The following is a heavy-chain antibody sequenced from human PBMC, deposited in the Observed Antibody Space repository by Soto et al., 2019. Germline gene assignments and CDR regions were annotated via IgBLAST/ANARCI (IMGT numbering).Heavy chain of an antibody. D-gene: IGHD6-19*01. J-gene: IGHJ6*02. CDR1: GGSISSGDYY. V-gene: IGHV4-30-4*01. Sequence: SETLSLTCTVSGGSISSGDYYWSWIRQPPGKGLEWIGYIYYSGSTYYNPSLKSRVTISVDTSKNQFSLKLSSVTAADTAVYYCARDRTFVSGWYIRSTGIYYYGMDVWGQGTTVTVSS. CDR3: ARDRTFVSGWYIRSTGIYYYGMDV. CDR2: IYYSGST.